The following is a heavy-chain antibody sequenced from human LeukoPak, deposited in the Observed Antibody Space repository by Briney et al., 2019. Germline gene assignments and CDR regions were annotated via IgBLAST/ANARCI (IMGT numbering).Heavy chain of an antibody. V-gene: IGHV4-61*02. CDR2: IYTSGST. Sequence: SETLSLTCTVSSGSISSGSYYWSWIRQPAGKGLEWIGRIYTSGSTNYNPSLKSRVTISVDTSKNQFSLKLSSVTAADTAVYYCARGKSGYSYGDRFDYWGQGTLVTVSS. D-gene: IGHD5-18*01. CDR1: SGSISSGSYY. CDR3: ARGKSGYSYGDRFDY. J-gene: IGHJ4*02.